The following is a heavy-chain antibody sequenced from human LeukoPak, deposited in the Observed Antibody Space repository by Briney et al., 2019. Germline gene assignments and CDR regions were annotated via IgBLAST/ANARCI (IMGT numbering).Heavy chain of an antibody. CDR1: GVTFSDCD. D-gene: IGHD4-23*01. V-gene: IGHV3-13*01. CDR2: IDTAGNT. J-gene: IGHJ4*02. Sequence: GGSLRLSCAASGVTFSDCDMHWVRQGTGKGLEWVAAIDTAGNTYYPDSVKGRFTISRENAKNSVYLQMNSLRAGDTAVYYCARSSNTQTTVVRFDYWGQGTLVTVSS. CDR3: ARSSNTQTTVVRFDY.